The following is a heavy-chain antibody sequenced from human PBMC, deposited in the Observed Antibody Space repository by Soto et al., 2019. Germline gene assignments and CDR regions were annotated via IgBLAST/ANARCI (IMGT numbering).Heavy chain of an antibody. CDR3: ARVFAYCGGDCYLFSFDP. D-gene: IGHD2-21*02. CDR1: GDSIISGDYY. J-gene: IGHJ5*02. CDR2: IYYSGST. V-gene: IGHV4-30-4*01. Sequence: PSETLSLTCTVSGDSIISGDYYWSWIRQTPGKGLEWIGYIYYSGSTYYNPSLKSRVTISVDTSKNQFSLKLSSVTAADTAVYYCARVFAYCGGDCYLFSFDPWGQGTLVTVSS.